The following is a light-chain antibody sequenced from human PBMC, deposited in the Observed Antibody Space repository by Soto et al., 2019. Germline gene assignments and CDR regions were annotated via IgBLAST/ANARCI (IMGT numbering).Light chain of an antibody. CDR1: QGISSY. CDR3: QQYNSYWGT. V-gene: IGKV1-8*01. J-gene: IGKJ1*01. CDR2: AAS. Sequence: AIRMTQSPSSFSASTGDRVTITCRAGQGISSYLAWYQQKPGKAPKLLIYAASTLQSGVPSRFSGSGSGTEFTLTISSLQPDDFATYYCQQYNSYWGTFGQGTKVDIK.